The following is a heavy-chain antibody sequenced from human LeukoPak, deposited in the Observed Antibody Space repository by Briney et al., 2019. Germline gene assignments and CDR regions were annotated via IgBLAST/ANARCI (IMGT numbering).Heavy chain of an antibody. CDR3: ARGGYYGSGNDFRFDP. Sequence: SETLSLTCTVSGGSISSSSYYWGWIRQPPGKGLEWIGYIYYSGSTNYNPSLKSRVTISVDTSKNQFSLKLTSVTAADTAVYFCARGGYYGSGNDFRFDPWGQGTLVTVSS. V-gene: IGHV4-61*05. CDR1: GGSISSSSYY. D-gene: IGHD3-10*01. CDR2: IYYSGST. J-gene: IGHJ5*02.